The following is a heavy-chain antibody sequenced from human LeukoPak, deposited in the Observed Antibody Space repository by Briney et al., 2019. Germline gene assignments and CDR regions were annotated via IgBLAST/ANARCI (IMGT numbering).Heavy chain of an antibody. V-gene: IGHV3-7*01. D-gene: IGHD3-22*01. CDR3: ARDLCRIVVVPHYFDY. Sequence: TGGSLRLSCAASGFTFSSYWMSWVRQAPGKGLEWVANIKKDGSEKYYVDSVKGRFTISRDNAKNSLYLQINSLRAEDTAVYYFARDLCRIVVVPHYFDYWGQGTLVTVSS. CDR1: GFTFSSYW. CDR2: IKKDGSEK. J-gene: IGHJ4*02.